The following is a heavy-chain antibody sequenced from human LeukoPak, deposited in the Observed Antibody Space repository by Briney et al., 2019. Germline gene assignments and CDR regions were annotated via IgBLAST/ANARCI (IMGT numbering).Heavy chain of an antibody. CDR3: ARGQWFRAF. CDR2: IHYSGSV. Sequence: PSETLSLTCAVYGGSFSGYYWTWIRQPPGKGLEWIGEIHYSGSVTYNPSFETRVTISVDTSKNQFSLRINSVTAADTAVYYCARGQWFRAFWSRGTPVTVSS. J-gene: IGHJ4*01. V-gene: IGHV4-34*01. D-gene: IGHD3-10*01. CDR1: GGSFSGYY.